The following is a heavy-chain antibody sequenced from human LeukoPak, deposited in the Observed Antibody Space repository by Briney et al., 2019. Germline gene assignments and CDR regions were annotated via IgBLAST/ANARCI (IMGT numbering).Heavy chain of an antibody. CDR1: GFTFSSYA. J-gene: IGHJ2*01. V-gene: IGHV3-23*01. D-gene: IGHD6-13*01. CDR2: ISGSGGST. CDR3: AKVSSSTHWYFDL. Sequence: GGSLRLSCAASGFTFSSYAMSWVRQAPGKGLEWVSAISGSGGSTYYADSVKGRFTISRDNSKNTLYLQMNGLRAEDTAVYYCAKVSSSTHWYFDLWGRGTLVTVSS.